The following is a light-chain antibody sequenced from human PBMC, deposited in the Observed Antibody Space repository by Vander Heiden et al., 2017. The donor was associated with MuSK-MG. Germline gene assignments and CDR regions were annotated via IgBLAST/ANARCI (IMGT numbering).Light chain of an antibody. CDR3: RQQNSHSLT. Sequence: DIQMTQSPSAMSASVGDRVTITCRASQGISNSLVWFQQKPGKVPRRLIYDASNLQSGVPSRFSGSGSGTEFTLTISSLQPEDFATYYCRQQNSHSLTFGGGTKVEIK. J-gene: IGKJ4*01. CDR1: QGISNS. CDR2: DAS. V-gene: IGKV1-17*03.